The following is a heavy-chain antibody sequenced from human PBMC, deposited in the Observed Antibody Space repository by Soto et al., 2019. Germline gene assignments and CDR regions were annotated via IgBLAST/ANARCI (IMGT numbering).Heavy chain of an antibody. D-gene: IGHD3-3*01. J-gene: IGHJ5*02. CDR1: GFTFSSYA. Sequence: EVQLLESGGGLVQPGGSLRLSCAASGFTFSSYAMSWVRQAPGKGLEWVSGISGSGANTYYADSVKGRFTIARDNSKNTLYLQMNSLRAEDTAVYYCAKVLGTRDYYPPWGQGTLVTVSS. CDR2: ISGSGANT. V-gene: IGHV3-23*01. CDR3: AKVLGTRDYYPP.